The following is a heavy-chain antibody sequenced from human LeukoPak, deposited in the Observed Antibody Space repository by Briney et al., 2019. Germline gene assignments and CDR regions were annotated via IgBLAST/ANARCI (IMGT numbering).Heavy chain of an antibody. D-gene: IGHD3-3*01. J-gene: IGHJ4*02. CDR1: AFTFSSYG. CDR3: ARGGLETSY. V-gene: IGHV3-30*19. Sequence: GGSLRLSCAASAFTFSSYGMHWVRQAPGKGLEWVAVISYDGSNKYYADSVKGRFTISRDNSKNTLYLQMNSLRAEDTAVYYCARGGLETSYWGQGTLVTVSS. CDR2: ISYDGSNK.